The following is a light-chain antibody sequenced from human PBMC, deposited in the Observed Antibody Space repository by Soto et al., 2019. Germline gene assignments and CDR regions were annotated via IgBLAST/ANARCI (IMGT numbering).Light chain of an antibody. V-gene: IGLV2-23*01. J-gene: IGLJ1*01. CDR3: CSYAGSSTYV. CDR1: SSDVGSYSL. CDR2: EGS. Sequence: QSVLTQPASVSGSPGQSITISCTGVSSDVGSYSLVSWYQQYPGKAPKLIIFEGSKRPSGISNRFSASKSVSTASLTISGLQADDEAEYYCCSYAGSSTYVFGTGTKVTVL.